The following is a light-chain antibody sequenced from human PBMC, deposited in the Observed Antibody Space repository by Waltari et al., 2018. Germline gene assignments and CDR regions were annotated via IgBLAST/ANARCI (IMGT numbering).Light chain of an antibody. Sequence: MTQSPSSLSASVGEKVTITCRASQDISNHLSWFQQKPGKAPKLLIYDVSKLETGVASRFSGGGSRADFTLIINDVQPEDVATYYCQQYDSLTLLTFGQGTRLE. CDR1: QDISNH. CDR2: DVS. V-gene: IGKV1-33*01. CDR3: QQYDSLTLLT. J-gene: IGKJ5*01.